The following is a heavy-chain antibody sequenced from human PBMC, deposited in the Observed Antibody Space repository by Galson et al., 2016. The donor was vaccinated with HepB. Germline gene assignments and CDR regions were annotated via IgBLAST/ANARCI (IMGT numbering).Heavy chain of an antibody. V-gene: IGHV4-4*01. CDR1: GDSISSSHW. CDR2: IYHSGST. Sequence: ETLSLTCAVSGDSISSSHWWSWARQPPGQGLEWIGEIYHSGSTNYNPSLKRRLTISVDKSKNQFSLRLTSVPASDTAVYFCASDLRTYDSSDHYYKYEDYWGQGTLVTVSS. D-gene: IGHD3-22*01. CDR3: ASDLRTYDSSDHYYKYEDY. J-gene: IGHJ4*02.